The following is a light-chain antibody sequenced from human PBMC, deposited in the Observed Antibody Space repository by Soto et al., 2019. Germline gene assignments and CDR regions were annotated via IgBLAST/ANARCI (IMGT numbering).Light chain of an antibody. Sequence: QAVLAQPPSASGSPGQSVTISCTGTSSDVGDYNYVSWYQQHPGKAPKLMIYEVTIRPSGVSDRFSGSKSGNTASLTVSGLQAADEADYFCKSYAGSNTYVFGSGTKVTVL. J-gene: IGLJ1*01. V-gene: IGLV2-8*01. CDR2: EVT. CDR1: SSDVGDYNY. CDR3: KSYAGSNTYV.